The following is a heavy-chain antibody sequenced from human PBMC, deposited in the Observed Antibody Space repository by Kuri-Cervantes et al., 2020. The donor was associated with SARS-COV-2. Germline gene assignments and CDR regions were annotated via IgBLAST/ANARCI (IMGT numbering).Heavy chain of an antibody. CDR1: GGSISSSSYY. D-gene: IGHD3-3*01. CDR2: MYHSEST. V-gene: IGHV4-39*07. CDR3: ARALANFWSGSDWYFDL. Sequence: SETLSLTCTVSGGSISSSSYYWGWIRQPPGKGLEWIGSMYHSESTYYNPSLKSRLTISVDTSKNQFSLKLSSVTAADTAVYYCARALANFWSGSDWYFDLWGRGTLVTVSS. J-gene: IGHJ2*01.